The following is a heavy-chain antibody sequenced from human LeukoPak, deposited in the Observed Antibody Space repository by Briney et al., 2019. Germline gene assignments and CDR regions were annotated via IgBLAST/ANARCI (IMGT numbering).Heavy chain of an antibody. CDR3: AKDRGNWNDLYYDY. J-gene: IGHJ4*02. Sequence: PGGSLRLSCAASGFPFSNYAMSWVRQAPWKGLEWVSAITDTGGRIYYADSVKGRFTISRDNSKNMLHLQMNSLRVEDTAVYFCAKDRGNWNDLYYDYWGQGTLVTVSS. CDR1: GFPFSNYA. CDR2: ITDTGGRI. D-gene: IGHD1-1*01. V-gene: IGHV3-23*01.